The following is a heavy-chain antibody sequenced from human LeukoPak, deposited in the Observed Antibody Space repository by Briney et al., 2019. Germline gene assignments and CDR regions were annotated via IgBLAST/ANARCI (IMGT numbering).Heavy chain of an antibody. Sequence: SQTLSLTCALSGDSVSSVRAAWNWIRQSPSRGLQWLGRTYYRSKWYSEYAVSVKSRISINPGTSKNQFSLQLNSVNPEDTAVYYCARQSADHDAFDIWGQGTMVTVSS. CDR2: TYYRSKWYS. V-gene: IGHV6-1*01. D-gene: IGHD1-14*01. J-gene: IGHJ3*02. CDR1: GDSVSSVRAA. CDR3: ARQSADHDAFDI.